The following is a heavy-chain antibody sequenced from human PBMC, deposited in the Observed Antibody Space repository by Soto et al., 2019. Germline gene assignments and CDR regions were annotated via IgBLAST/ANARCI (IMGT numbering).Heavy chain of an antibody. D-gene: IGHD3-10*01. J-gene: IGHJ5*02. Sequence: QLQLVQSGAEVKKPGSSVKVSCKASGGTFSNYAMSWVRQAPGQGPEWMGGIIPSFGIVNYAQKFQGRVTIIADESTCTAYMELSSLRSEDTAVYYCAMQGGDYGSVSYRVWFVPWGQGTLVTVSS. CDR3: AMQGGDYGSVSYRVWFVP. V-gene: IGHV1-69*01. CDR2: IIPSFGIV. CDR1: GGTFSNYA.